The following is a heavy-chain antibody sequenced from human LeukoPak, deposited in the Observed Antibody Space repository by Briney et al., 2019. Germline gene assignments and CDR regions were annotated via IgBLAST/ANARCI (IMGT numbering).Heavy chain of an antibody. V-gene: IGHV1-2*02. CDR3: ARGGQQLVEDAFDI. D-gene: IGHD6-13*01. CDR1: GYTFTSYD. J-gene: IGHJ3*02. CDR2: INPNSGGT. Sequence: ASVKVSCKASGYTFTSYDINWVRQAHGQGLEWMGWINPNSGGTNYAQKFQGRVTMTRDTSISTAYMELSRLRSDDTAVYYCARGGQQLVEDAFDIWGQGTMVTVSS.